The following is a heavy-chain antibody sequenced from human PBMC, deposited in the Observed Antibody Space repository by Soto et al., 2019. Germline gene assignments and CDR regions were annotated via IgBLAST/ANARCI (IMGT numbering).Heavy chain of an antibody. V-gene: IGHV4-59*01. D-gene: IGHD3-22*01. J-gene: IGHJ6*02. Sequence: SETRSLTCTVSGGSISSYYWSWIRQPPGKGLEWIGYIYYSGNTNYNPSLKSRVTISVGTSKNQFSLKLSSVTAADTAVYYCARDXPSYYYDSRYYYYGMDVWGQGTTVTVSS. CDR1: GGSISSYY. CDR3: ARDXPSYYYDSRYYYYGMDV. CDR2: IYYSGNT.